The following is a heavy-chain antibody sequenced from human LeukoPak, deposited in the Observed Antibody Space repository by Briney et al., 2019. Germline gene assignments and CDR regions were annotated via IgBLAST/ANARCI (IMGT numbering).Heavy chain of an antibody. J-gene: IGHJ4*02. CDR2: IYYSGST. CDR1: GGSFSGYY. D-gene: IGHD6-6*01. V-gene: IGHV4-30-4*08. Sequence: SETLSLTCAVYGGSFSGYYWSWIRQPPGKGLEWIGYIYYSGSTYYNPSLKSRVTISVDTSKNQFSLKLSSVTAADTAVYYCARLSSPSYFDYWGQGTLVTVSS. CDR3: ARLSSPSYFDY.